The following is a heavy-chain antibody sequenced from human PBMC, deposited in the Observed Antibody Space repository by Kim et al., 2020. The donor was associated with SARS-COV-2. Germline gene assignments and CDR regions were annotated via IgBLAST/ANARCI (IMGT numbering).Heavy chain of an antibody. CDR1: GFTFSSYW. D-gene: IGHD2-2*01. CDR2: INFDGSIT. CDR3: GKDLGRSSDP. Sequence: GGSLRLSCAASGFTFSSYWMHWVRQAPGKGPSWVSRINFDGSITRYADSVKDRFTISRDNAKNTLYLQLNSLRVDDTAVYYCGKDLGRSSDPWGPGTLVIVSS. V-gene: IGHV3-74*01. J-gene: IGHJ5*02.